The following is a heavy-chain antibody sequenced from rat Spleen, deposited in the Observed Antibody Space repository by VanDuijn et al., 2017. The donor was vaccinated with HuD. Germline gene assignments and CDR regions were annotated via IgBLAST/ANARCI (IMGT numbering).Heavy chain of an antibody. CDR2: ITSGGSNT. CDR3: AKDNGYTDY. V-gene: IGHV5-7*01. D-gene: IGHD1-4*01. CDR1: GFTFSDFF. Sequence: EVQLVESGGGLVQPGRSLKLSCAASGFTFSDFFMAWVRQAPKKGLEWVATITSGGSNTYYPDSVKGRFTISRDNAKSTLYLQMDSLRSEDTATYYCAKDNGYTDYWGQGVMVTVSS. J-gene: IGHJ2*01.